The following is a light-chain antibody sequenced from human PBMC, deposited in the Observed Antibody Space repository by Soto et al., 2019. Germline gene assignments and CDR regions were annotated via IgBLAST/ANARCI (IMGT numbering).Light chain of an antibody. Sequence: EIVLTQSPGTLSLSPGERATLSCRASQSISSSYLAWYQQKPGQAPRLLIYSASSRPTGIPDRLSGSGSGTDFTVTISRLGPEDFGVYYCQQYGSSPPKLTFGGGNKVEIK. CDR3: QQYGSSPPKLT. CDR1: QSISSSY. V-gene: IGKV3-20*01. J-gene: IGKJ4*01. CDR2: SAS.